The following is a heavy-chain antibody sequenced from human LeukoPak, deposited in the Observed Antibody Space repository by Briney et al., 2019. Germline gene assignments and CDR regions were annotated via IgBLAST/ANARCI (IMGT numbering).Heavy chain of an antibody. CDR3: ARDPSYKYYYDSSGYFN. Sequence: SETLSLTCTVSGGSISSSSYYWDWIRQPPGKGLEWIGSIYYSGSTYYNPSLKSRVTISVDTSKNQFSLKLSSVTAADTAVYYCARDPSYKYYYDSSGYFNWGQGTLVTVSS. D-gene: IGHD3-22*01. J-gene: IGHJ4*02. V-gene: IGHV4-39*07. CDR1: GGSISSSSYY. CDR2: IYYSGST.